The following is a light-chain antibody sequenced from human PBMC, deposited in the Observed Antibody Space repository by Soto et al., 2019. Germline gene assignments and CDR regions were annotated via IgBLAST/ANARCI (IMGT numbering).Light chain of an antibody. CDR1: QSVSSN. CDR2: GAS. Sequence: EIVMTQSPATLSVSPGERATLSCRASQSVSSNLAWYQQKPGQAPRLLIYGASTRATGIPARFSGSGSGTKFTLTISILQSEDFAVYYCQQYNNWPRWTFGQGTKVDIK. V-gene: IGKV3-15*01. CDR3: QQYNNWPRWT. J-gene: IGKJ1*01.